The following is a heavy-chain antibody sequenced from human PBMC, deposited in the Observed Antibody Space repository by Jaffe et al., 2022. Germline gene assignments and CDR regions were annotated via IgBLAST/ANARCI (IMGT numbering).Heavy chain of an antibody. J-gene: IGHJ1*01. CDR2: INPNSGGT. D-gene: IGHD4-4*01. CDR1: GYTFTGYY. Sequence: QVQLVQSGAEVKKPGASVKVSCKASGYTFTGYYMHWVRQAPGQGLEWMGRINPNSGGTNYAQKFQGRVTMTRDTSISTAYMELSRLRSDDTAVYYCARVPWPSIAPALQCGYFQHWGQGTLVTVSS. V-gene: IGHV1-2*06. CDR3: ARVPWPSIAPALQCGYFQH.